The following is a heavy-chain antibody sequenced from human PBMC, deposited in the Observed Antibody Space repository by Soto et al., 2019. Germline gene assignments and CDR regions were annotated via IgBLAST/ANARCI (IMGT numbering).Heavy chain of an antibody. CDR1: GYSFISYW. J-gene: IGHJ5*02. Sequence: PGESLKISCKCSGYSFISYWISWVRQMPGKGLEWMGRIDPSDSYTNYSPSFQGHVTISADKSISTAYLQWSSLKASDTAMYYCARRHSSSSAFDPWGQGTLVTVSS. D-gene: IGHD6-13*01. V-gene: IGHV5-10-1*01. CDR3: ARRHSSSSAFDP. CDR2: IDPSDSYT.